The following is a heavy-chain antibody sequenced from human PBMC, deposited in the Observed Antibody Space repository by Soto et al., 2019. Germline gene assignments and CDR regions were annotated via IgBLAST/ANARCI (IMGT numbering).Heavy chain of an antibody. CDR3: ARDGLNWFKP. CDR2: IYYSGST. J-gene: IGHJ5*02. V-gene: IGHV4-31*03. Sequence: SETLSLTCTVSGGSISSGGYYWSWIRQHPGKGLEWIGYIYYSGSTYYNPSLKSRVTISVDTSKNQFSLKLSSVTAADTAVYYCARDGLNWFKPWGQGTLVPFS. CDR1: GGSISSGGYY. D-gene: IGHD2-21*02.